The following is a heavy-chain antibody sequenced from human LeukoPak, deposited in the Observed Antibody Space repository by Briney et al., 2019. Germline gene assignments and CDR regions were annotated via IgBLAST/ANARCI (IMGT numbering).Heavy chain of an antibody. Sequence: GGSLRLSCAASGFTFSSYEMNWVRQAPGKGLEWVSYISSSGSTIYYADSVKGRFTISRDNAKNTLYLQMNSLRAEDTAVYYCARLRFYGSGSFDIWGQGTMVTVSS. CDR1: GFTFSSYE. CDR3: ARLRFYGSGSFDI. J-gene: IGHJ3*02. V-gene: IGHV3-48*03. D-gene: IGHD3-10*01. CDR2: ISSSGSTI.